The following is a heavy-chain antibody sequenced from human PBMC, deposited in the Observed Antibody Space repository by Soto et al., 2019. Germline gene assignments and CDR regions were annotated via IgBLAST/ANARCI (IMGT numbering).Heavy chain of an antibody. CDR3: ARDQTGITTTGGGRIDH. D-gene: IGHD1-20*01. CDR1: GFTFSTHA. J-gene: IGHJ4*02. Sequence: QVQLVESGGGVVQPGRSLRLSCAASGFTFSTHAMHWVRQAPGKGLECVAIVSFDGSNKYYADSVKGRFTISRDNSKNPLYLQMSGLTPEDTAVYYCARDQTGITTTGGGRIDHWGQGTLFTVSS. CDR2: VSFDGSNK. V-gene: IGHV3-30-3*01.